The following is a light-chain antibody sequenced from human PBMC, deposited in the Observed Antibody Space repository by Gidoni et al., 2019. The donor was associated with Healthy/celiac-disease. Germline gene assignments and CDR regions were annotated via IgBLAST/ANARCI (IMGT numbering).Light chain of an antibody. Sequence: EIVMTQPPATLSVSPGERATLSCRASQSVSSNLAWYQQKPGQAPRLLIYGASTRATGIPGRFSGSGSGTEFTLTISSLQSEDFALYYCQQYNNWPPVTFXQXTRLXIK. V-gene: IGKV3-15*01. CDR1: QSVSSN. CDR2: GAS. CDR3: QQYNNWPPVT. J-gene: IGKJ5*01.